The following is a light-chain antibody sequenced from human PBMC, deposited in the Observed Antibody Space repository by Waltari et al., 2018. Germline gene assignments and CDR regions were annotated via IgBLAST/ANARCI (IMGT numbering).Light chain of an antibody. CDR3: QQYGSSPWT. J-gene: IGKJ1*01. Sequence: EVVLTQSPGTPSLSPGERATLSCRARQSISSSYLAWYQQKPGQAPRLLIYNVSSRATGIPDRFSGSGSGTDFILTISRLEPEDFAVSYCQQYGSSPWTFGPGTKVEIK. V-gene: IGKV3-20*01. CDR1: QSISSSY. CDR2: NVS.